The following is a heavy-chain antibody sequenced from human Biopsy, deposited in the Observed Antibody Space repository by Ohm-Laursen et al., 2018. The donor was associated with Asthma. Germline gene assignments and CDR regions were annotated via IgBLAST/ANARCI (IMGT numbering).Heavy chain of an antibody. CDR1: GYTVTRYA. Sequence: ASVKVSCKASGYTVTRYAINWVRQAPGQGLEWMGWINTNTGNPMYAQGFTGRFVFSLDTSVNTAHLQISSLKAEDTAVYFCARMISYYDEMRDPFFDYWGQGTLVTVSS. CDR3: ARMISYYDEMRDPFFDY. J-gene: IGHJ4*02. CDR2: INTNTGNP. D-gene: IGHD3-16*01. V-gene: IGHV7-4-1*02.